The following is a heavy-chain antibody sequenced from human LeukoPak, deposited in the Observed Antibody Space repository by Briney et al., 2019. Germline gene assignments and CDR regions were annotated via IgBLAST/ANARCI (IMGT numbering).Heavy chain of an antibody. J-gene: IGHJ5*02. D-gene: IGHD5-18*01. Sequence: SETLSLTCVVYGGSFSGYYWSWIRQPPGKGLEWIGEINHSGSTNYNPSLKSRVTISVDTSKNQFSLKLSSVTAADTAVYYCARGRRGYSYGQNWFDPWGQGTLATVSS. V-gene: IGHV4-34*01. CDR3: ARGRRGYSYGQNWFDP. CDR2: INHSGST. CDR1: GGSFSGYY.